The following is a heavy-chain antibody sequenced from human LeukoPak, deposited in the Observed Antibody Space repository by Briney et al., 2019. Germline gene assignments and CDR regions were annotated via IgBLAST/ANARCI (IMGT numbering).Heavy chain of an antibody. J-gene: IGHJ5*02. CDR2: IDPSGSYT. CDR1: GYSFTSYW. D-gene: IGHD3-10*01. Sequence: GASLKICCKGSGYSFTSYWISWLREPPGRGLEWMGRIDPSGSYTNYSPSFQGHVTISADKSISTAYLQWSSLKASDTAMYYCARSLYYYGSGSPSWFDPWGQGTLVTVSS. CDR3: ARSLYYYGSGSPSWFDP. V-gene: IGHV5-10-1*01.